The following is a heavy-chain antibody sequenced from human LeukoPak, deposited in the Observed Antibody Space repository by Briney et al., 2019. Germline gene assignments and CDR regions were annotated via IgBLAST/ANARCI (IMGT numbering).Heavy chain of an antibody. Sequence: PSETLSLTCTVSGGSVSSYYWGWIRQSPEKGLEWIGYIYYSGTTNCKPSLKSRVTISVDKSKNQFSLKLSSVTAADTAVYYCAKGRQYSYGTPFDNWGQGTLVTVSS. D-gene: IGHD5-18*01. V-gene: IGHV4-59*02. CDR3: AKGRQYSYGTPFDN. J-gene: IGHJ4*02. CDR1: GGSVSSYY. CDR2: IYYSGTT.